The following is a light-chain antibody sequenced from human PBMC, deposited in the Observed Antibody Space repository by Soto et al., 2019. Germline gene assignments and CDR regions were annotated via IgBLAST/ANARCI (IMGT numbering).Light chain of an antibody. CDR1: SSNIGAGYD. Sequence: QSVLTQPPSVSGAPGQRVTISCTGSSSNIGAGYDVHWYQQLPGTAPKLLIYGNSNRPSGVPDRFSGSKSGNTASLTISGLQAEDEAEYYCSSYTNINTRACVFGTGTQLTVL. CDR3: SSYTNINTRACV. J-gene: IGLJ7*01. CDR2: GNS. V-gene: IGLV1-40*01.